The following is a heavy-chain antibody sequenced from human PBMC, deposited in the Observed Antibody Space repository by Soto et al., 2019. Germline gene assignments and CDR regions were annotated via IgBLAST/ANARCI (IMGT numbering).Heavy chain of an antibody. CDR2: IYPGDSDT. CDR1: GYSFTRYW. CDR3: ASGYSSSWYYFDY. D-gene: IGHD6-13*01. Sequence: PGESLKISCTGSGYSFTRYWIGWVRQMPGKGLEWMGIIYPGDSDTRYSPSFQGQVTISADKSISTAYLQWSSLKASDTAMYYCASGYSSSWYYFDYWGQGTLVTVSS. J-gene: IGHJ4*02. V-gene: IGHV5-51*01.